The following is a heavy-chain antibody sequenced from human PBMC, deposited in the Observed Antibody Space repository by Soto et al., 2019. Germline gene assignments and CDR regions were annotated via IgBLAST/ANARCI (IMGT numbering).Heavy chain of an antibody. CDR3: AIYYEGSGTYYIYF. D-gene: IGHD3-16*01. Sequence: SETLSLTCAAYGGSFSGYYWSWIRQPPGKGLEWIGEINHSGSTNYKPSLKSRVTISVDISKSQFSLRLTSVTAADTAVYYCAIYYEGSGTYYIYFCTQGALVTVSA. CDR2: INHSGST. J-gene: IGHJ4*01. V-gene: IGHV4-34*01. CDR1: GGSFSGYY.